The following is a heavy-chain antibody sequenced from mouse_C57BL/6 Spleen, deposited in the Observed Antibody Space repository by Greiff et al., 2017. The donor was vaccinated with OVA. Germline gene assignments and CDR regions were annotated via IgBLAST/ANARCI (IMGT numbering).Heavy chain of an antibody. J-gene: IGHJ2*01. V-gene: IGHV1-15*01. CDR1: GYTFTDYE. D-gene: IGHD4-1*01. Sequence: QVHVKQSGAELVRPGASVTLSCKASGYTFTDYEMHWVKQTPVHGLEWIGAIDPETGGTAYNQKFKGKAILTADKSSSTAYMELRSLTSEDSAVYYCTRRELGRFDYWGQGTTLTVSS. CDR2: IDPETGGT. CDR3: TRRELGRFDY.